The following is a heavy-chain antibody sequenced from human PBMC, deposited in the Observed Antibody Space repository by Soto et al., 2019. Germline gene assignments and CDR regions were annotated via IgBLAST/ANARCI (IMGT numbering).Heavy chain of an antibody. V-gene: IGHV3-23*01. CDR2: ISGSGGST. CDR3: AKDPTYYDILTGYYNSNWFDP. J-gene: IGHJ5*02. CDR1: GFTFSSYA. Sequence: HPGGSLRLSCAASGFTFSSYAMSWVRQAPGKGLEWVSAISGSGGSTYYADSVKGRFTISRDNSKNTLYLQMNSLRAEDTAVYYCAKDPTYYDILTGYYNSNWFDPWGQGTLVTVSS. D-gene: IGHD3-9*01.